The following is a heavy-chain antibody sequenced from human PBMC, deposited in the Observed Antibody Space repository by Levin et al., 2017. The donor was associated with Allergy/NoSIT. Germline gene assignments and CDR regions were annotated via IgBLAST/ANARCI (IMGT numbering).Heavy chain of an antibody. CDR2: ISSTSTYI. Sequence: GGSLRLSCAASGFTFSSYSMNWVRQAPGKGLEWVSSISSTSTYIYYADSLKGRFTISRDNAKNSLYLQMNSLRAEDTAVYYCARLDAAMIRWGQGTLVTVSS. CDR1: GFTFSSYS. V-gene: IGHV3-21*01. CDR3: ARLDAAMIR. D-gene: IGHD5-18*01. J-gene: IGHJ4*02.